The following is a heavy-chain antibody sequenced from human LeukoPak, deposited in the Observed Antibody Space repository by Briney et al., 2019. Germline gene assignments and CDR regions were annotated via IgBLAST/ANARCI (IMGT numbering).Heavy chain of an antibody. CDR1: GFTIIKYW. CDR2: INQGGSEK. Sequence: GGSLRLSCAASGFTIIKYWMSWVRQAPGKGLEWVANINQGGSEKDYVDSVKGRFTISRDNAKNSLYVQMNSLRAEDTAVYYCARDGWGYGSGMLFDYWGQGILVTVSS. J-gene: IGHJ4*02. CDR3: ARDGWGYGSGMLFDY. V-gene: IGHV3-7*01. D-gene: IGHD3-10*01.